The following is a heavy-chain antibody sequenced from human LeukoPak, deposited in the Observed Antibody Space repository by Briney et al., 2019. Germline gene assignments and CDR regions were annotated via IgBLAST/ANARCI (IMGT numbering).Heavy chain of an antibody. J-gene: IGHJ4*02. CDR2: IGSSITYI. Sequence: GGSLRLSCAASGFTFSVHSMNWVRQAPGEGLEWVSSIGSSITYIYYADSVKGRFTISRDNAKNSLYLQLNSLRAEDTAVYYCARVDTSTGFDYWGQGTLVTVSS. D-gene: IGHD5-18*01. CDR1: GFTFSVHS. CDR3: ARVDTSTGFDY. V-gene: IGHV3-21*01.